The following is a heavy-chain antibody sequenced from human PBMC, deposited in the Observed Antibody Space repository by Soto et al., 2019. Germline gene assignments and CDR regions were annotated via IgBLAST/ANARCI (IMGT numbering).Heavy chain of an antibody. CDR1: GFTFSDYF. J-gene: IGHJ5*02. Sequence: GGSLRLSCAASGFTFSDYFMSWIRQAPGKGLEWFSFISGSSDNIEYADSVKGRFTISRDNAKNSLYLQMNSLRAEDTAVYYCVRDSARIVVVPRVDGDNWLDPWGQGTLVTVSS. CDR3: VRDSARIVVVPRVDGDNWLDP. V-gene: IGHV3-11*06. D-gene: IGHD2-2*01. CDR2: ISGSSDNI.